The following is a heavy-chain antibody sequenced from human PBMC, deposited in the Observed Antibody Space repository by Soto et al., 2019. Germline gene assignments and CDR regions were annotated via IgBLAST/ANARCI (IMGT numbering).Heavy chain of an antibody. CDR1: GGSISSGGYS. J-gene: IGHJ5*02. CDR2: IYHSGST. Sequence: QLQLQESGSGLVKPSQTLSLTCAVSGGSISSGGYSWSWIRQPPGKGLEWIGYIYHSGSTYYNPSLESRVTISVDRSKNQFSLKLSSVTAADTAVYYCARAVGYCSGGSCYSYWFDPWGQGTLVTVSS. V-gene: IGHV4-30-2*01. CDR3: ARAVGYCSGGSCYSYWFDP. D-gene: IGHD2-15*01.